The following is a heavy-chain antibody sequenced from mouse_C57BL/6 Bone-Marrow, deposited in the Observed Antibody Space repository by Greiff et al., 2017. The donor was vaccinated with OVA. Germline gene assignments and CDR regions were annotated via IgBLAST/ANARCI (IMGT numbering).Heavy chain of an antibody. CDR3: AREGGLPYYFDY. Sequence: QVQLKQPGAELVKPGASVKMSCKASGYTFTSYWITWVKQRPGQGLEWIGDIYPGSGSTNYNEKFKSKATLTVDTSSSTAYMQLSSLTSEDSAVYYCAREGGLPYYFDYWGQGTTLTVSS. V-gene: IGHV1-55*01. J-gene: IGHJ2*01. D-gene: IGHD2-4*01. CDR1: GYTFTSYW. CDR2: IYPGSGST.